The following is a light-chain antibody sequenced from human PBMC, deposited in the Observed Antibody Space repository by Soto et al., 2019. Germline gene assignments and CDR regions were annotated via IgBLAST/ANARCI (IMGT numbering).Light chain of an antibody. J-gene: IGKJ1*01. Sequence: DIQMPQSPSTLSASVGDRVTITCRASQSVSSWLAWYQQQPGKAPKVLIYRASTLESGVPSRFSGSGSGTEFTLTISSLQPDDFATYYCQQSINYPWTFGQGTKVEIK. CDR1: QSVSSW. CDR2: RAS. CDR3: QQSINYPWT. V-gene: IGKV1-5*03.